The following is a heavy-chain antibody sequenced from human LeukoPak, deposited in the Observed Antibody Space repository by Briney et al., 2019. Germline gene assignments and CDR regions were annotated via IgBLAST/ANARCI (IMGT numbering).Heavy chain of an antibody. V-gene: IGHV4-28*02. CDR1: SYPIRSNNW. D-gene: IGHD6-13*01. J-gene: IGHJ4*02. CDR3: ARAYSSSWYYFDY. Sequence: TLYLTCAVSSYPIRSNNWWGSIRQPPGRGLGWIGPIYTSGSINYNPSLKSRDTMAVDTSKNQISLKLISVTAADTAVYYCARAYSSSWYYFDYWGQGTLVTVSS. CDR2: IYTSGSI.